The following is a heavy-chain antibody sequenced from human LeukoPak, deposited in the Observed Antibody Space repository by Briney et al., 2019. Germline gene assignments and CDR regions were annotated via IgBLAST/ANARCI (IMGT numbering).Heavy chain of an antibody. D-gene: IGHD3-10*01. CDR3: ATAVRGVIIEPFDY. CDR2: FDPEGGET. Sequence: GASVKVSCKVSGYTLTELSMHWVRQAPGKGLEWMGRFDPEGGETIYAQKFLGRVTTTEDTSTDTAYMELSSLRSEDTAVYYCATAVRGVIIEPFDYWGQGTLVTVSS. J-gene: IGHJ4*02. CDR1: GYTLTELS. V-gene: IGHV1-24*01.